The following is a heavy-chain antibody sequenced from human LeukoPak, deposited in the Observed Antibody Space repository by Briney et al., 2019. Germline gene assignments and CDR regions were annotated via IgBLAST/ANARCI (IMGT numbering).Heavy chain of an antibody. J-gene: IGHJ4*02. D-gene: IGHD4-23*01. V-gene: IGHV3-23*01. Sequence: GGTLRLSCAASGFTFSSYGMSWVRQAPGKGLEWVSGISGSGGSRDYADSVKGRFTISRDNSKNTLYLHINSLRAEDTAVYYCASLSVVQFYFDYWGQGTLVTVSS. CDR1: GFTFSSYG. CDR3: ASLSVVQFYFDY. CDR2: ISGSGGSR.